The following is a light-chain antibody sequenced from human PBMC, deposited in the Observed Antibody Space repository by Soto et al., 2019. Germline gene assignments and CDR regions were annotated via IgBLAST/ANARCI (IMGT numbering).Light chain of an antibody. CDR3: CSFAGSGTGV. V-gene: IGLV2-23*02. CDR2: EVN. Sequence: QSALTQPASVSGSPGQSIAISCTGTSSDIGTYNLVSWYQQHPGKAPKLMISEVNKRPSGVSNRFSGSKSGNTASLTIPGLQTEDEADYYCCSFAGSGTGVFGTGTKVTV. J-gene: IGLJ1*01. CDR1: SSDIGTYNL.